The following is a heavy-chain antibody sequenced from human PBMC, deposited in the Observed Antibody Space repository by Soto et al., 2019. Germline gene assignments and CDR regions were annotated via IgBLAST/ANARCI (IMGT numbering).Heavy chain of an antibody. CDR2: ISAYNGNT. D-gene: IGHD2-2*01. V-gene: IGHV1-18*04. CDR3: ARYTVVPAAIPINDYYYYYGMDV. Sequence: ASVKVSCKASGYTFTSYGISWVRQAPGQGLEWMGWISAYNGNTNYAQKLQGRVTMTKDTSTSTAYMELRSLRSDDTAVYYCARYTVVPAAIPINDYYYYYGMDVWGQGTTVTVSS. CDR1: GYTFTSYG. J-gene: IGHJ6*02.